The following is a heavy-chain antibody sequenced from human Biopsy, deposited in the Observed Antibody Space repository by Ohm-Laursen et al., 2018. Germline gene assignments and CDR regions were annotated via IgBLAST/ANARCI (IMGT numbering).Heavy chain of an antibody. Sequence: GSLRLSCAASGFSFSDNYMDWVRQAPGKGLEWVGRIRDKANSYTTDYAASVKGRFTISRDDSKNSLYLQMNSLKTEDTALYYGARAGRYCSGGGCYSWFDSWGQGTLVTVSS. CDR2: IRDKANSYTT. J-gene: IGHJ5*01. D-gene: IGHD2-15*01. CDR1: GFSFSDNY. CDR3: ARAGRYCSGGGCYSWFDS. V-gene: IGHV3-72*01.